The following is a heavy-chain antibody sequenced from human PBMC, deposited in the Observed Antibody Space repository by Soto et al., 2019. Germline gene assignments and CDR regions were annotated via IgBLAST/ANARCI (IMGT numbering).Heavy chain of an antibody. CDR1: CGSITRYY. D-gene: IGHD3-9*01. V-gene: IGHV4-59*01. J-gene: IGHJ3*02. CDR3: AAEGSYDILTGFYTPRSFDT. CDR2: IYYSGTT. Sequence: LSLTCTVSCGSITRYYWTWIRQPPGKGLEWIGNIYYSGTTNYNPSLKSRVSISVDTSKNQFSLTLRSVTAADTAVYYCAAEGSYDILTGFYTPRSFDTWGQGTMVTVSS.